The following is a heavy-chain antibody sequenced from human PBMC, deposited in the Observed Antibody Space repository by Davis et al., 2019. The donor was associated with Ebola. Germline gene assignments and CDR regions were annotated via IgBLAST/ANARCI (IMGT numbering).Heavy chain of an antibody. V-gene: IGHV3-11*04. D-gene: IGHD1-1*01. Sequence: GESLKISCAASGFTFSDYYMSWIRQAPGKGLEWVSYISSSGSTIYYADSVKGRFTISRDNAKNSLYLQMNSLRAEDTAVYYCARRLGTTGVYYYYAMDVWGQGTTVTVSS. CDR3: ARRLGTTGVYYYYAMDV. CDR2: ISSSGSTI. J-gene: IGHJ6*02. CDR1: GFTFSDYY.